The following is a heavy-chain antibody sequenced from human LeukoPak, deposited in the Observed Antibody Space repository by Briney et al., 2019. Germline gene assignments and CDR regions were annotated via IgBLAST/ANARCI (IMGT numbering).Heavy chain of an antibody. CDR2: IYSGGNT. CDR3: ARAIVYSAPLDF. V-gene: IGHV3-53*04. CDR1: GFAVSSNY. J-gene: IGHJ4*02. D-gene: IGHD1-26*01. Sequence: PGGSLRLSCAASGFAVSSNYMSWVRQTPGRGLEWVSVIYSGGNTYYADSVKGRFTISRHNSKNTLYLQMNSLRAEDTAVYYCARAIVYSAPLDFWGQGTLVTVSS.